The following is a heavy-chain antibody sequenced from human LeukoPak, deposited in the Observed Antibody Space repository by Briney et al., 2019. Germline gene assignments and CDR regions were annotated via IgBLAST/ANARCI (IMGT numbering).Heavy chain of an antibody. V-gene: IGHV4-39*07. CDR1: GGSISSSSYS. Sequence: SETLSLTCTVSGGSISSSSYSWGWIRQPPGKGLEWIGSIYYSGSTYYNPSLKSRVTISVDTSKNQFSLKLSSVTAADTAVYYCAIRDIVVVPAGRIPDYYMDVWGKGTTVTVSS. D-gene: IGHD2-2*01. J-gene: IGHJ6*03. CDR3: AIRDIVVVPAGRIPDYYMDV. CDR2: IYYSGST.